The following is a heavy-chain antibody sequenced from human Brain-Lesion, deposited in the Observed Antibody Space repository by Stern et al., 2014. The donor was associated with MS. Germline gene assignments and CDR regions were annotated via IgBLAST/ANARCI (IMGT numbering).Heavy chain of an antibody. V-gene: IGHV4-39*01. CDR1: GGSVSSTSYA. CDR2: IYYSGNT. Sequence: VQLVESGPGLVKPSETLSLTCTVAGGSVSSTSYAWAWIRQPPGKGLEWIGTIYYSGNTYYSPALKSRLTISLDNSKNQFSLQMGSVTAADTAVYYCAGEEDIRYCSGGSCTGNWFDPWGQGTLVTVSS. CDR3: AGEEDIRYCSGGSCTGNWFDP. D-gene: IGHD2-15*01. J-gene: IGHJ5*02.